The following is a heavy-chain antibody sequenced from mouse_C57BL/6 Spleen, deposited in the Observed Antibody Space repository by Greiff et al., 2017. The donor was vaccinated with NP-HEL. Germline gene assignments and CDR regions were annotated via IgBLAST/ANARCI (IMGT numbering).Heavy chain of an antibody. CDR1: GYTFTDYY. V-gene: IGHV1-26*01. CDR2: INTNNGGS. CDR3: ARSGDPDYFDY. D-gene: IGHD3-3*01. Sequence: VQLQQSGPELVKPGASVKISCKASGYTFTDYYMNWVKQSHGKSLEWIGDINTNNGGSSFNQKFKGKATLTVGKSSSTAYMELRSLTSEDSAVYYCARSGDPDYFDYWGQGTTLTVSS. J-gene: IGHJ2*01.